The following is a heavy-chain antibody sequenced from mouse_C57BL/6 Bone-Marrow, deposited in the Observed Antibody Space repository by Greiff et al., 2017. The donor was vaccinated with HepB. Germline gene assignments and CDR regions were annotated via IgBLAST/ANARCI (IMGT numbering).Heavy chain of an antibody. CDR1: GYTFTSYW. CDR3: ARRYYGSSLYWYFDV. Sequence: VQLQQPGAELVKPGASVKVSCKASGYTFTSYWMHWVKQRPGQGLEWIGRIHPSDSYTNYNQKFKGKSTLTVDKSSSTAYMQLSSLTSEDSAVYYCARRYYGSSLYWYFDVWGTGTTVTGAS. CDR2: IHPSDSYT. D-gene: IGHD1-1*01. J-gene: IGHJ1*03. V-gene: IGHV1-74*01.